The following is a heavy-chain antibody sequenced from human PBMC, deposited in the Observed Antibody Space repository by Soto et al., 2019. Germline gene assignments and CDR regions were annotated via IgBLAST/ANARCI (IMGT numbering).Heavy chain of an antibody. D-gene: IGHD3-16*02. V-gene: IGHV5-51*01. CDR1: GYSFTSYW. CDR2: IYPGDSDT. CDR3: ARGDLMITFGGVIVLDY. Sequence: PGESLKISCKGSGYSFTSYWIGWVRQMPGKGLEWMGIIYPGDSDTRYSPSFQGQVTISADKSIGTAYLQRSSLKASDTAMYYCARGDLMITFGGVIVLDYWGQGTLVTVSS. J-gene: IGHJ4*02.